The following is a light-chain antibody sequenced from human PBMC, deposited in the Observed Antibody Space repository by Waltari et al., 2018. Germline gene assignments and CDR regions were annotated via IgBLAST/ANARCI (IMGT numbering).Light chain of an antibody. CDR1: QSVSSSY. CDR2: GAS. Sequence: GERATLSCRASQSVSSSYLAWYQQKPGHAPRLLIYGASIRATGIPDRFSGSGSGTDFTLTISRLEPEDFAVYYCQQYGSSPRTFGQGTKVEIK. CDR3: QQYGSSPRT. V-gene: IGKV3-20*01. J-gene: IGKJ1*01.